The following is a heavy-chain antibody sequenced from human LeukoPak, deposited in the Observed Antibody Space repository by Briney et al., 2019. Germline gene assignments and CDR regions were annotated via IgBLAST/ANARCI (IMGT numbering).Heavy chain of an antibody. V-gene: IGHV3-23*01. D-gene: IGHD1-7*01. Sequence: GGSLRLSCAASGFTFSSYAMSWVRQAPGKGLEWVSAISGSGGSTYYADSVKGRFTSSRDNSKNTLYLQMNSLRAEDTAVYYCAKRTSENYYFDYWGQGTLVTVSS. CDR1: GFTFSSYA. J-gene: IGHJ4*02. CDR2: ISGSGGST. CDR3: AKRTSENYYFDY.